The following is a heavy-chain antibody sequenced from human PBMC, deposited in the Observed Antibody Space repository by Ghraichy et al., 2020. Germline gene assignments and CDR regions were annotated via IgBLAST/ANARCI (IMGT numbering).Heavy chain of an antibody. V-gene: IGHV3-30*04. CDR1: GFTFSSYA. CDR3: ASYGDYGPYGMDV. D-gene: IGHD4-17*01. J-gene: IGHJ6*02. CDR2: ISYDGSNK. Sequence: GGSLRLSCAASGFTFSSYAMHWVRQAPGKGLEWVAVISYDGSNKYYADSVKGRFTISRDNSKNTLYLQMNSLRAEDTAVYYCASYGDYGPYGMDVWGQGTTVTVSS.